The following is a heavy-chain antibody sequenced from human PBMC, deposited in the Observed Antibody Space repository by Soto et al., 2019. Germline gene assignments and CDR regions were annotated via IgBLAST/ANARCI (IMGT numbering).Heavy chain of an antibody. Sequence: QVQLQESGPGLVKPSDTLSLTCAVSGYSISSSNWWGWIRQPPGKGLEWIGYIYYSGTTYYNPSLKIRVTMSVDTPKNPFSLKLTSVTAVDTAVYYCARREIQGPIDYWGQGTLVTVSS. D-gene: IGHD1-26*01. CDR3: ARREIQGPIDY. V-gene: IGHV4-28*01. CDR1: GYSISSSNW. J-gene: IGHJ4*02. CDR2: IYYSGTT.